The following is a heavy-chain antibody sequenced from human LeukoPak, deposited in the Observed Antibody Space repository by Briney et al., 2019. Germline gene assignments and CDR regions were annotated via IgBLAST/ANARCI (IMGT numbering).Heavy chain of an antibody. Sequence: ASVKVSCKASGYTFTSYAMHWVRQAPGQRLEWMGWINAGNGDTKYSQKFQGRVTFTGDTSASTAYMELSSLKSEDTAVYYCATVTRGTTLDHWGLGTLVTVSS. J-gene: IGHJ5*02. CDR1: GYTFTSYA. CDR2: INAGNGDT. CDR3: ATVTRGTTLDH. V-gene: IGHV1-3*01. D-gene: IGHD1-7*01.